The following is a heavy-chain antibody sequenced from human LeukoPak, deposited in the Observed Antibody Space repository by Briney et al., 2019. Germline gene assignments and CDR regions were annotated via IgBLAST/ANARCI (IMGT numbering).Heavy chain of an antibody. Sequence: PGGSLRLSCAASGFTFTNAWMTWVRQAPGKGLEWVGRIKSKGDGETTDYAAPVKGRFSMSRDDSKATMYLQMCSLEAEDTAVYYCTTDLGLTMIRGVIVYWGQGALVTVSS. CDR2: IKSKGDGETT. CDR3: TTDLGLTMIRGVIVY. J-gene: IGHJ4*02. D-gene: IGHD3-10*01. CDR1: GFTFTNAW. V-gene: IGHV3-15*01.